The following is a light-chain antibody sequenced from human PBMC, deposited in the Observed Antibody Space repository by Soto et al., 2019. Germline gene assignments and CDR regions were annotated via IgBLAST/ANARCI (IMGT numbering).Light chain of an antibody. J-gene: IGKJ5*01. V-gene: IGKV3-11*01. CDR1: QSVSSY. CDR2: DVS. CDR3: QCRNNWPPGVT. Sequence: DMVLTQSPATLSLFPGERATLSCRASQSVSSYLACFQHNPGQAPSPLIYDVSHGATGIPATFSGSGSGTDFTFTLSSLEPEDFVFHYCQCRNNWPPGVTFGQGTRLEIK.